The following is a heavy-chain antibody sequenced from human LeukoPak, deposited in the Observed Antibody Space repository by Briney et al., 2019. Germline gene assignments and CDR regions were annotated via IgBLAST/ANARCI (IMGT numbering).Heavy chain of an antibody. D-gene: IGHD3-16*02. CDR1: GYTFTSYG. CDR3: ARADVWGSYRSVPYGMDV. J-gene: IGHJ6*02. V-gene: IGHV1-18*01. CDR2: ISAYNGNT. Sequence: ASVKVSCKASGYTFTSYGISWVRQAPGQGLEWMGWISAYNGNTNYAQKLQGRVTMTTDTSTSTAYMELRSLRPDDTAVYYCARADVWGSYRSVPYGMDVWGQGTTVTVSS.